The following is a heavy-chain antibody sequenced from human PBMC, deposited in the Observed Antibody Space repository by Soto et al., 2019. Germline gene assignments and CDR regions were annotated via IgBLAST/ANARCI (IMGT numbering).Heavy chain of an antibody. CDR3: AKSRIGCVGGLYDP. D-gene: IGHD2-8*01. Sequence: EVQVLESGGGLVQPGGSLRLSCAASGFTFSSYAMSWLRQAPGKGPEWVSCIGGSDGSTYYADSVKGRFTISRDNSKNTPHLQMNNLMAEDTAVYYCAKSRIGCVGGLYDPWGQGTLVTVSS. CDR1: GFTFSSYA. CDR2: IGGSDGST. V-gene: IGHV3-23*01. J-gene: IGHJ5*02.